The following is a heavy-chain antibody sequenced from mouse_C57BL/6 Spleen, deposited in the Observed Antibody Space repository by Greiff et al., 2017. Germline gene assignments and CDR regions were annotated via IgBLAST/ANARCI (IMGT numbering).Heavy chain of an antibody. D-gene: IGHD1-1*01. CDR1: GFSLSTSNMG. Sequence: QVTLKVSGPGILQPSQTLSLSCSFSGFSLSTSNMGIVWIRQPSGEGQVWLAHIWWNDDKYYNPSLKSRLTISKATSNNPVFLKITSVDTADTATYYCAQHYYGSSYEYWGQGTTLTVSS. CDR2: IWWNDDK. V-gene: IGHV8-5*01. CDR3: AQHYYGSSYEY. J-gene: IGHJ2*01.